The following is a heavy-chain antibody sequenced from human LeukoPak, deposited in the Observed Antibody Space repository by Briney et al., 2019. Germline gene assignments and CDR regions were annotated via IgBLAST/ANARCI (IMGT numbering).Heavy chain of an antibody. D-gene: IGHD5-18*01. Sequence: PSETLSPTCTVSGGSISSYYWSWIRQPAGKGLEWIGRIYTSGSTNYNPSLKSRVTISIDTSKNQFSLKLNSVTAADTAVYYCARDRGYSYAFDCWGQGTLVTVSS. J-gene: IGHJ4*02. CDR2: IYTSGST. CDR3: ARDRGYSYAFDC. V-gene: IGHV4-4*07. CDR1: GGSISSYY.